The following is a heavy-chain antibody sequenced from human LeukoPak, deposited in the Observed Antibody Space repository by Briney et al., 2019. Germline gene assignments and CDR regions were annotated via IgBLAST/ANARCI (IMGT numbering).Heavy chain of an antibody. V-gene: IGHV5-10-1*01. CDR3: ARRLDCSSTPCQDAFDI. Sequence: GESLKISCKGSGYIFTSDWIRWVRQMPGKGLEWMGRIDPSDSYTNYSPSFQGHVTISADKSISTAYLQWSSLKASDTAMYYCARRLDCSSTPCQDAFDIWGQGTMVTVSS. CDR1: GYIFTSDW. D-gene: IGHD2-2*01. CDR2: IDPSDSYT. J-gene: IGHJ3*02.